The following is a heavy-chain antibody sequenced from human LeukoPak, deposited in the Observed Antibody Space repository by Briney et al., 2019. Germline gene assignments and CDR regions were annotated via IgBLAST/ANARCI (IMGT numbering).Heavy chain of an antibody. CDR2: FDPEEGDT. D-gene: IGHD2-21*01. Sequence: ASVKVSCKVSGHTLTEFSMEWVRQAHGKGLEWMGGFDPEEGDTIYAQKFQGRLTMTEDTSTDTAYMELSSLTSEDTAVYYCATGSIVYDFWGQGTLVTVSS. CDR3: ATGSIVYDF. CDR1: GHTLTEFS. V-gene: IGHV1-24*01. J-gene: IGHJ4*02.